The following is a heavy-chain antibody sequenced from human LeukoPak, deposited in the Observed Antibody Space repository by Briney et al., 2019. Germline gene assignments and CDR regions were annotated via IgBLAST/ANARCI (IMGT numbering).Heavy chain of an antibody. V-gene: IGHV1-18*01. CDR2: ISAYNGNT. Sequence: ASVKVSRKASGYTFTSYDISWVRQAPGQGLEWMGWISAYNGNTNYAQKLQGRVTMTTDTSTSTAYMELRSLRSDDTAVYYCARDGRYGGVYDYWGQGTLVTVSS. J-gene: IGHJ4*02. D-gene: IGHD3-3*01. CDR3: ARDGRYGGVYDY. CDR1: GYTFTSYD.